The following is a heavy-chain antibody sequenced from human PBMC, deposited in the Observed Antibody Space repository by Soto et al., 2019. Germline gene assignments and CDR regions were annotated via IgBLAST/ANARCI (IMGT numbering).Heavy chain of an antibody. J-gene: IGHJ5*02. CDR1: GGSISSGGYY. CDR2: IYYSGST. Sequence: LSLTCTVSGGSISSGGYYWSWIRQHPGKGLEWIGYIYYSGSTYYNPSLKSRVTISVDTSKNQFSLKLSSVTAADTAVYYCARALEGYSIRFDPWGQGTLVTVSS. D-gene: IGHD6-13*01. V-gene: IGHV4-31*03. CDR3: ARALEGYSIRFDP.